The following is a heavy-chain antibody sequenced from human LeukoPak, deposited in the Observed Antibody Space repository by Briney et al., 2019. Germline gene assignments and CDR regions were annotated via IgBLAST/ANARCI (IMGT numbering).Heavy chain of an antibody. D-gene: IGHD3-22*01. J-gene: IGHJ4*02. V-gene: IGHV3-30*03. Sequence: GGSLRLSCAASGFTFNTYGMNWVRQAPGKGLEWVAVISYDGSNKYYADSVKGRFTISRDNSKNTLYLQMNSLRAEDTAVYYCAREDYDSSGLDYWGQGTLVTVSS. CDR3: AREDYDSSGLDY. CDR1: GFTFNTYG. CDR2: ISYDGSNK.